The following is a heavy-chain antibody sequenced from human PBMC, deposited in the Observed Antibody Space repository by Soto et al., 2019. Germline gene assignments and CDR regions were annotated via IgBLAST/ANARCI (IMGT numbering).Heavy chain of an antibody. CDR1: GGSISSSNW. Sequence: ASETLSLTCAVSGGSISSSNWWSWVRQPPGKGLEWIGEIYHSGSTNYNPSLKSRVTISVDKSKNQFSLKLSSVTAADTAVYYCARVGYSYGSYYYYGMDVWGQGTTVTVSS. CDR3: ARVGYSYGSYYYYGMDV. J-gene: IGHJ6*02. CDR2: IYHSGST. V-gene: IGHV4-4*02. D-gene: IGHD5-18*01.